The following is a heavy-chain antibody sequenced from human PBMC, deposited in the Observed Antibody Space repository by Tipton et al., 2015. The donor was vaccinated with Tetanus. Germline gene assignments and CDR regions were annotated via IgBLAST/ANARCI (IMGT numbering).Heavy chain of an antibody. CDR3: ARVGDYGFLEWLNYYGMDV. Sequence: QMQLVQSGAEVKKPGASVKVSCKASGYTFTSYGISWVRQAPGQGLEWMGWISAYNRNTNYAQKLQGRVTMTTDTSTSTAYMELRSLRSDDTAVYYCARVGDYGFLEWLNYYGMDVWGQGTTVTVSS. V-gene: IGHV1-18*01. CDR2: ISAYNRNT. CDR1: GYTFTSYG. D-gene: IGHD3-3*01. J-gene: IGHJ6*02.